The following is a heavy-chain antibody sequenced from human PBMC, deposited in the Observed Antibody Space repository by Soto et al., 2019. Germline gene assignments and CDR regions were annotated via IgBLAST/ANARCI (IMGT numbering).Heavy chain of an antibody. CDR2: ISTYNGNT. CDR3: ARRDFYCGRNCYSGDYAMDV. D-gene: IGHD2-21*01. CDR1: GYTFNTYG. V-gene: IGHV1-18*01. J-gene: IGHJ6*02. Sequence: ASVKVSCKASGYTFNTYGISWVRQAPGQGLEWMGWISTYNGNTNYAQKLQDRITMTIDTSTTTGYMELRSLRTDDTAVYYCARRDFYCGRNCYSGDYAMDVWGQGTTVTVSS.